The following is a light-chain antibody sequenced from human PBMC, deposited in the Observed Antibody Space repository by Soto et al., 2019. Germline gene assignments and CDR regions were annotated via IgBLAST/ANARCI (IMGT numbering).Light chain of an antibody. CDR2: ASS. J-gene: IGKJ1*01. Sequence: IQMTQSPSSLSASVLDIVSITCRASQSISFFLNWYQQKPGKAPKLLIYASSSLQSGVPSRFSGSGSGTDFTLTISSLQPEDFATYSCQQSYSAPRTFGQGTKVDIK. V-gene: IGKV1-39*01. CDR1: QSISFF. CDR3: QQSYSAPRT.